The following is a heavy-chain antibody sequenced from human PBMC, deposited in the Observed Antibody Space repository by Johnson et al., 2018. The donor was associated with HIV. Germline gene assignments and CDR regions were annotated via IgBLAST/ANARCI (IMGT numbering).Heavy chain of an antibody. CDR2: IYSGGST. J-gene: IGHJ3*02. CDR1: GFTVSSNC. Sequence: VQLVESGGGLIQPGGSLRLSCAASGFTVSSNCMSWVRQAPGKGLEWVSGIYSGGSTYYADSVKGRFTISRDNSKNTLYLQMNSLRAEDTAVYYCARDGWGSRGWDDAFDIWGQGTMVTVSS. D-gene: IGHD6-19*01. V-gene: IGHV3-66*03. CDR3: ARDGWGSRGWDDAFDI.